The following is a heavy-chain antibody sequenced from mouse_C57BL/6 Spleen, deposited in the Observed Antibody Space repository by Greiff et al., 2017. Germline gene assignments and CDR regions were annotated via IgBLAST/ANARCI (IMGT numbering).Heavy chain of an antibody. J-gene: IGHJ2*01. CDR1: GYTFTSYG. CDR3: ARLDYGSSPYFDY. V-gene: IGHV1-81*01. Sequence: VKLMESGAELARPGASVKLSCKASGYTFTSYGISWVKQRTGQGLEWIGEIYPRSGNTYYNEKFKGKATLTADKSSSTAYMELRSLTSEDSAVYFCARLDYGSSPYFDYWGQGTTLTVSS. CDR2: IYPRSGNT. D-gene: IGHD1-1*01.